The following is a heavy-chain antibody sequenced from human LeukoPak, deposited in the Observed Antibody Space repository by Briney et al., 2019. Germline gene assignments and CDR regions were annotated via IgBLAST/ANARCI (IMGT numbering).Heavy chain of an antibody. Sequence: SVKVSCKASGGTFSSYAISWVRQAPGQGLEWMGRIIPIFGTANYAQKFQGRGTITTDESTSTAYMELSSLRSEDTAVYYCARGAFGPANWFDPWGQGTLVTVSS. V-gene: IGHV1-69*05. J-gene: IGHJ5*02. CDR3: ARGAFGPANWFDP. CDR1: GGTFSSYA. D-gene: IGHD1-26*01. CDR2: IIPIFGTA.